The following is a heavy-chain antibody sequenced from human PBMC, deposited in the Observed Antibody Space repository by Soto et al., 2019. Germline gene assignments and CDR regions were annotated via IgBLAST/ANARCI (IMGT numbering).Heavy chain of an antibody. CDR1: GFTFSSYA. V-gene: IGHV3-23*01. Sequence: GGSLRLSCAASGFTFSSYAMSWVRQAPGKGLEWVSAISGSGGSTYYADSVKGWFTISRDNSKNTLYLQMNSLRAEDTAVYYCAKAWELWDSSGYYYAEVDYWGQGTLVTVSS. CDR3: AKAWELWDSSGYYYAEVDY. J-gene: IGHJ4*02. D-gene: IGHD3-22*01. CDR2: ISGSGGST.